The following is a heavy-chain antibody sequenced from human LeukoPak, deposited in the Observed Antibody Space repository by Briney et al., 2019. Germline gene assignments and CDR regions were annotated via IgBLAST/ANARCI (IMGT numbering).Heavy chain of an antibody. D-gene: IGHD3-10*01. CDR3: AKGWQKPWF. CDR2: IYGSSDTT. V-gene: IGHV3-23*01. CDR1: GFTFSSYA. J-gene: IGHJ4*02. Sequence: GGSLRLSCAAPGFTFSSYAMTWVRQAPGKGLEWVSSIYGSSDTTTYADSVKGRFTISRDNSKNTLYLQMNSLRDEDTAVYYCAKGWQKPWFGGQGTLVTVSS.